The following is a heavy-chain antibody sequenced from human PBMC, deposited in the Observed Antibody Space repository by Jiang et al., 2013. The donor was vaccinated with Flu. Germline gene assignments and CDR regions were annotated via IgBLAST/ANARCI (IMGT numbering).Heavy chain of an antibody. D-gene: IGHD3-22*01. CDR3: ARQELTYYYDSRRLGGYFQH. J-gene: IGHJ1*01. V-gene: IGHV5-51*01. CDR2: IYPGDSDT. Sequence: GAEVKKPGESLKISCKGSGYSFTSYWIGWVRQMPGKGLEWMGIIYPGDSDTRYSPSFQGQVTISADKSISTAYLQWSSLKASDTAMYYCARQELTYYYDSRRLGGYFQHWGQGTLVTVSS. CDR1: GYSFTSYW.